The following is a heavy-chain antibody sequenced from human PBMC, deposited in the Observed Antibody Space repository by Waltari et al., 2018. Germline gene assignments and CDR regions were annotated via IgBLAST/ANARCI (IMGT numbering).Heavy chain of an antibody. CDR1: GITFTNYA. CDR2: ISVSDGT. J-gene: IGHJ4*02. V-gene: IGHV3-23*01. CDR3: ATPFYNWDDPLHS. Sequence: EVQLLESGGDLVQPGGSLRLSCAASGITFTNYAINWVRLAPGTGLGWVSAISVSDGTYYADSVKGRFTISRDTSKNTMYLQMNGLRAEDTAVYYCATPFYNWDDPLHSWGQGTLVTVSS. D-gene: IGHD1-20*01.